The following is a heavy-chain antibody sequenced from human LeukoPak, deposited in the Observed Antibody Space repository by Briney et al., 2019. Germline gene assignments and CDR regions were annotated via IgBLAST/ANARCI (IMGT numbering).Heavy chain of an antibody. CDR2: IYHSGST. D-gene: IGHD1-1*01. J-gene: IGHJ5*02. Sequence: PSGTLSLTCAVSGGSISSSNWWSWVRQPPGKGLEWIGEIYHSGSTNYNPSLKSRVTISVDKSKNQFSLKLSSVTAANTAVYYCARRGTGTSGWFDPWGQGTLVTVSS. V-gene: IGHV4-4*02. CDR3: ARRGTGTSGWFDP. CDR1: GGSISSSNW.